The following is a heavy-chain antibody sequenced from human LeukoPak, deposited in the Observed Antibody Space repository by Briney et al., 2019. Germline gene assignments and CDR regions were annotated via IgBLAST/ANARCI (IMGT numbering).Heavy chain of an antibody. Sequence: PGGSLRLSCVASGFTFSSYAMSWVRQAPGKGLEWVSAISGSGGSTYYADSVKGRFTISRDNSKNTLYLQMNSLRAEDTAVYYCAKETPHYYDSSATGIHWGQGTLVTVSS. CDR3: AKETPHYYDSSATGIH. D-gene: IGHD3-22*01. CDR1: GFTFSSYA. J-gene: IGHJ4*02. CDR2: ISGSGGST. V-gene: IGHV3-23*01.